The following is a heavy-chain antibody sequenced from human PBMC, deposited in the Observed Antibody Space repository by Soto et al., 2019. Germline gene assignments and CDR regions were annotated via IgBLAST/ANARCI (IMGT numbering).Heavy chain of an antibody. D-gene: IGHD3-3*01. CDR1: GYTFTGYY. CDR2: INPNSGGT. V-gene: IGHV1-2*04. CDR3: ARGRLDRKVRFLSLHVYGMDV. J-gene: IGHJ6*02. Sequence: ASVKVSCKASGYTFTGYYMHWVRQAPGQGLEWMGWINPNSGGTNYAQKFQGWVTMTRDTSISTAYMELSSLRSEDTAVYYCARGRLDRKVRFLSLHVYGMDVWGQGTTVTVSS.